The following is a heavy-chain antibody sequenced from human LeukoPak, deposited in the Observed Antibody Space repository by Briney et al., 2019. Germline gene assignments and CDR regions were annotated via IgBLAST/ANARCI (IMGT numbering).Heavy chain of an antibody. CDR2: INPNSGGT. CDR1: GYTFTGYY. Sequence: ASVKVSCKASGYTFTGYYMHWVRQAPGQGLEWMGWINPNSGGTNYAQKFQGWVTMTRDTSISTAYMELSRLRSDDTAVYYCARVEADYYYYYGMDVWGQGTTVTVSS. CDR3: ARVEADYYYYYGMDV. D-gene: IGHD3-3*01. V-gene: IGHV1-2*04. J-gene: IGHJ6*02.